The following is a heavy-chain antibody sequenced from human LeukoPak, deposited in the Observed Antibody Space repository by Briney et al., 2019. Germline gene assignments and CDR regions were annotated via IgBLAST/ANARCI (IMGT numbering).Heavy chain of an antibody. CDR2: ISGDGGST. Sequence: GGSLRLSCAASGFTFDDYAMHWVRQAPGKGLEWVSLISGDGGSTYYADSVKGRFTISRDNSKNSLYLQMNSLRTEDTALYYCAKAQPRPTTRTHEDIVVVPAALDFDYWGQGTLVTVTS. V-gene: IGHV3-43*02. CDR1: GFTFDDYA. J-gene: IGHJ4*02. CDR3: AKAQPRPTTRTHEDIVVVPAALDFDY. D-gene: IGHD2-2*01.